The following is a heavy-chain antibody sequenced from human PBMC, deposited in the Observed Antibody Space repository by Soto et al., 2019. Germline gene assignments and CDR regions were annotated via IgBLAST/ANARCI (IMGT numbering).Heavy chain of an antibody. CDR3: ARNKIGPYYFDY. J-gene: IGHJ4*02. CDR2: IYYSGST. Sequence: SETLSLTCTVSGGSISSGGYYWSWIRQHPGKGLEWIGYIYYSGSTYYNPSLKSRVTISVDTSKNQFSLKLSSVTAADTAVYYCARNKIGPYYFDYWGQGTLVPVSS. D-gene: IGHD2-21*01. V-gene: IGHV4-31*03. CDR1: GGSISSGGYY.